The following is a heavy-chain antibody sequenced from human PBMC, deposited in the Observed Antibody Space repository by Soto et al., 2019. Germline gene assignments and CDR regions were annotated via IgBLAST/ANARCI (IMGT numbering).Heavy chain of an antibody. Sequence: QVLEWMGRIIPILGIANYAQKFQGRVTITADKSTSTAYMELSSLRSEDTAVYYCARDGSPGGYCSSTSCYGWFDPWGQGTLVTVSS. J-gene: IGHJ5*02. CDR2: IIPILGIA. CDR3: ARDGSPGGYCSSTSCYGWFDP. V-gene: IGHV1-69*04. D-gene: IGHD2-2*01.